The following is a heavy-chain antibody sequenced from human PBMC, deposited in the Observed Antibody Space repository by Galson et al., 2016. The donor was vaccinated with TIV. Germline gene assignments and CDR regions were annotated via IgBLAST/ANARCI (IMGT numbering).Heavy chain of an antibody. CDR2: FIPLFGTV. V-gene: IGHV1-69*13. D-gene: IGHD5-18*01. Sequence: SVKVSCKASGDTFSTYPFNWVRQAPGQGLEWVGGFIPLFGTVNYAQKFQGRVTITADESTSTLYMEVSSLRSEDTAVYYCAKDRNTAMDTYHYDYGMDVWGQGTTVIVSS. CDR1: GDTFSTYP. J-gene: IGHJ6*02. CDR3: AKDRNTAMDTYHYDYGMDV.